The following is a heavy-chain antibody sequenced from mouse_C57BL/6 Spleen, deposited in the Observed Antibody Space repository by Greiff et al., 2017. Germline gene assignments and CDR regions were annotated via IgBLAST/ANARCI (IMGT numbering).Heavy chain of an antibody. Sequence: QVQLKQSGAELVKPGASVKLSCKASGYTFTSYWMHWVKQRPGQGLEWIGMIHPNSGSTNYNEKFKSKATLTVDKSSSTAYMQLSSLTSEDSAVYYCARGVLDDGYYEVAYWGQGTLVTVSA. CDR1: GYTFTSYW. CDR3: ARGVLDDGYYEVAY. J-gene: IGHJ3*01. V-gene: IGHV1-64*01. CDR2: IHPNSGST. D-gene: IGHD2-3*01.